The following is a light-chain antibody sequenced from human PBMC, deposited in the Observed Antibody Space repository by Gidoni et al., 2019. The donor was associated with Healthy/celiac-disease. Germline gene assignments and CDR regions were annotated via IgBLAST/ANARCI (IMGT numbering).Light chain of an antibody. Sequence: DIQMTQSPSSLSASVGERVTITCRASQSISSYLNWYQQQPGKAPQLLIYAASSLQSAVPSRFSGSRSSTDFTITTISLQPADFATYYCQQSYSTPPFTFGPXTQVDIK. CDR2: AAS. J-gene: IGKJ3*01. CDR3: QQSYSTPPFT. CDR1: QSISSY. V-gene: IGKV1-39*01.